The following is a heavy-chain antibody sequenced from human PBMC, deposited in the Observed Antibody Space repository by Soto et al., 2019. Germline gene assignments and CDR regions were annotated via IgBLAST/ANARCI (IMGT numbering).Heavy chain of an antibody. J-gene: IGHJ4*02. V-gene: IGHV4-30-2*02. D-gene: IGHD4-17*01. CDR1: GGSISSGGYS. CDR3: ARRYGASFDY. Sequence: SETLSLTCAVSGGSISSGGYSWSWIRQPPGKGLEWIGYIYHSGSTYYNPSPKSRVTISVDTSKNQFSLKLSSVTAADTAVYYCARRYGASFDYWGQGTLVTVSS. CDR2: IYHSGST.